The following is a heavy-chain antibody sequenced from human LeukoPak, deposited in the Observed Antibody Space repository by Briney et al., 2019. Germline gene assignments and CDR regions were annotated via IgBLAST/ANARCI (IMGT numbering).Heavy chain of an antibody. Sequence: GSLRLSCAASGFTFSSYAMSWVRQAPGKGLEWVSAISGSGGSTYYADSVKGRFTISRDNSKNTLYLQMNSLRAEDTAVYYCAKDLGYSSSSGIDYWGQGTLVTVSS. CDR2: ISGSGGST. CDR1: GFTFSSYA. J-gene: IGHJ4*02. CDR3: AKDLGYSSSSGIDY. V-gene: IGHV3-23*01. D-gene: IGHD6-6*01.